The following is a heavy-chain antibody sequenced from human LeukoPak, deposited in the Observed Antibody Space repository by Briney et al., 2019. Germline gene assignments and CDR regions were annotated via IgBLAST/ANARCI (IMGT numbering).Heavy chain of an antibody. V-gene: IGHV3-21*01. CDR3: ARDPTPRYCSGGSCYTHYGMDV. CDR2: ISSSSSYI. D-gene: IGHD2-15*01. CDR1: GFTFSSYT. Sequence: PGGSLRLSCAASGFTFSSYTMNWVRQAPGKRLEWVSSISSSSSYIYYADSVKGRLTISRDNAKNSLYLQMNSLRAEDTAVYYCARDPTPRYCSGGSCYTHYGMDVWGQGTTVTVSS. J-gene: IGHJ6*02.